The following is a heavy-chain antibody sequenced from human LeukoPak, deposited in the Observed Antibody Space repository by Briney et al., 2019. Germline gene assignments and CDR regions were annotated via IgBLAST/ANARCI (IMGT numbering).Heavy chain of an antibody. CDR1: AFTFRNYA. V-gene: IGHV3-23*01. Sequence: AGGSLRLSCAASAFTFRNYAMSWVRQAPGKGLEWVSTISGNGGRTYDADSVRGRSTISRDNAKNSLYLHMNSLRAEDMAVYYCARRYCSGGSCYCDYWGQGTLVTVSS. D-gene: IGHD2-15*01. CDR3: ARRYCSGGSCYCDY. J-gene: IGHJ4*02. CDR2: ISGNGGRT.